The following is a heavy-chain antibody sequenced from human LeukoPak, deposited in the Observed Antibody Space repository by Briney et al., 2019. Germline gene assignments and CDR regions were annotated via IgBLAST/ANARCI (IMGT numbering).Heavy chain of an antibody. D-gene: IGHD1-1*01. CDR1: GFTFSSYG. CDR2: ISYDGSNK. CDR3: AKDRNLEGFGY. V-gene: IGHV3-30*18. J-gene: IGHJ4*02. Sequence: SGGSLRLSCAASGFTFSSYGMHWVRQAPGKGLEWVAVISYDGSNKCYADSVKGRFTISRDNSKNTLYLQMNSLRAEDTAVYYCAKDRNLEGFGYWGQGTLVTVSS.